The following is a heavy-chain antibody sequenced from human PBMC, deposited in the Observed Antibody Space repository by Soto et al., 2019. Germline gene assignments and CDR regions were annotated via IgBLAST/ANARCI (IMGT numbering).Heavy chain of an antibody. D-gene: IGHD3-10*01. CDR1: GGTFSSYA. CDR2: IIPIFGTA. Sequence: GASVKVSCKASGGTFSSYAISWVRQAPGQGLEWMGGIIPIFGTANYAQKFQGRVTITADESTSTAYMELSSLRSEDTAVYYCARGGITMVRGVIITSGMDVWGQGTTVTVSS. J-gene: IGHJ6*02. CDR3: ARGGITMVRGVIITSGMDV. V-gene: IGHV1-69*13.